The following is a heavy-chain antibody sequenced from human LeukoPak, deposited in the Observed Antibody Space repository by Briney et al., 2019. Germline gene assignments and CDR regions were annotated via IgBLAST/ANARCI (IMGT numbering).Heavy chain of an antibody. CDR3: ARDLRILYYYYMDV. J-gene: IGHJ6*03. V-gene: IGHV1-18*01. CDR2: ISAYNGNT. Sequence: ASVKVSCKASGYTFTSYGISWVRQAPGQGLEWMGWISAYNGNTNYAQKLQGRVTMTTDTSTSAAYMELRSLRSDDTAVYYCARDLRILYYYYMDVWGKGTTVTVSS. CDR1: GYTFTSYG. D-gene: IGHD2-15*01.